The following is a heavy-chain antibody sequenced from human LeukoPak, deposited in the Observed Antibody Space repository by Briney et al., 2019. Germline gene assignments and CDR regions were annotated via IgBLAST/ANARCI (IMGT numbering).Heavy chain of an antibody. V-gene: IGHV4-39*01. Sequence: SETLSLTCTVSSASISSGSYFWGWIRQSPVRGLEWIGSINHSGTTSYNPPLKTRVALSVDTSKNQFSLRLGSVTAADTAVYYCTRHAARYSSNWEYYFDSWGQGTLVTVSS. CDR1: SASISSGSYF. D-gene: IGHD6-13*01. CDR3: TRHAARYSSNWEYYFDS. CDR2: INHSGTT. J-gene: IGHJ4*02.